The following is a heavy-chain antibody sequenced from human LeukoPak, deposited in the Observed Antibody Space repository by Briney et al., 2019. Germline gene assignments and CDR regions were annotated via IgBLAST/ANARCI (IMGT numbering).Heavy chain of an antibody. CDR2: IYYSGST. Sequence: SETLSLTCTVSGGSISSSSYYWGWIRQPPGKGLEWIGSIYYSGSTYYNPSLKSRVTISVDTSKNQFSLKLGSVTAADTAVYYCAKIGAVAGTYFQHRGQGTLVTVSS. CDR3: AKIGAVAGTYFQH. D-gene: IGHD6-19*01. CDR1: GGSISSSSYY. J-gene: IGHJ1*01. V-gene: IGHV4-39*01.